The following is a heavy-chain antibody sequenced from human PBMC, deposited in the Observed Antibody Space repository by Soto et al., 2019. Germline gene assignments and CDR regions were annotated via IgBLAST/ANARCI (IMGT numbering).Heavy chain of an antibody. CDR2: ITDTGGDA. CDR3: ARGSTDSYPGSRIFDF. D-gene: IGHD3-10*01. V-gene: IGHV3-23*01. Sequence: LRLSCVASGLTFGSRAMSWVRQAPVEGLQWVSTITDTGGDAKYADSVRGRFVISRDNSKKTLYLQMTSLTAEDSAMYFCARGSTDSYPGSRIFDFWGRGTLVTVSS. J-gene: IGHJ4*02. CDR1: GLTFGSRA.